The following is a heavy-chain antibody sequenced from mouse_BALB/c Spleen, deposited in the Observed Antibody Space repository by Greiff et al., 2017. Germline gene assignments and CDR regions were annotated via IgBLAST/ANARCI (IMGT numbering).Heavy chain of an antibody. CDR2: ISSGGST. CDR1: GFTFSSYA. V-gene: IGHV5-6-5*01. Sequence: EVQRVESGGGLVKPGGSLKLSCAASGFTFSSYAMSWVRQTPEKRLEWVASISSGGSTYYPDSVKGRFTISRDNARNILYLQMSSLRSEDTAMYYCAREGYGYDFDYWGQGTTLTVSS. D-gene: IGHD1-2*01. CDR3: AREGYGYDFDY. J-gene: IGHJ2*01.